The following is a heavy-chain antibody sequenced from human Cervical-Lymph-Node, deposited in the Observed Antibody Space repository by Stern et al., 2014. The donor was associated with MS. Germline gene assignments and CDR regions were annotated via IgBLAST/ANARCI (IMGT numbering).Heavy chain of an antibody. CDR3: ARRGLRWKPLTDSPAFDI. CDR2: IHSSGNT. CDR1: GGSISSGGYY. V-gene: IGHV4-31*03. D-gene: IGHD4-23*01. Sequence: QVQLQESGPGLVKPSQTLSLTCTVSGGSISSGGYYWSWIRQHPGEGLEFIGYIHSSGNTYYNPSLKSRLTISLDTSKNQLSLKLSSVIAADTAVYYCARRGLRWKPLTDSPAFDIWGQGTMVTVSS. J-gene: IGHJ3*02.